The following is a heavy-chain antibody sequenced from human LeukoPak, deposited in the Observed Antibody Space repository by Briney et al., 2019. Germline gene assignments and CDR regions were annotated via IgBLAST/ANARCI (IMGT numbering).Heavy chain of an antibody. V-gene: IGHV3-30*02. J-gene: IGHJ6*03. CDR3: AKDWGSDIYYFYMDV. D-gene: IGHD3-16*01. CDR1: GFAFINSG. Sequence: SGGSLRLSCAASGFAFINSGMHWVRQAPGRGLQWVAFIRYDGSNTYYADSVKGRFIISRDNSKNNVYLQMNSPRVEDTAVYYCAKDWGSDIYYFYMDVWGKGTTVTVSS. CDR2: IRYDGSNT.